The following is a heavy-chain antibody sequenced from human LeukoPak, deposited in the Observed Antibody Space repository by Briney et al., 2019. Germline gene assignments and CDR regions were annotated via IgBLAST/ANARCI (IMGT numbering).Heavy chain of an antibody. V-gene: IGHV3-30*02. CDR2: IRYDGSSQ. CDR3: AKRRDVAAGGSGAFNY. J-gene: IGHJ4*02. CDR1: GFTFSSYG. D-gene: IGHD3-10*01. Sequence: GGSLRLSCAASGFTFSSYGMHWVRQAPGKGLEWVAFIRYDGSSQRYTDSVKGRFTISRDNSKNTVYLQMNSLRAEDTAVYYCAKRRDVAAGGSGAFNYSGQGSLVAVSS.